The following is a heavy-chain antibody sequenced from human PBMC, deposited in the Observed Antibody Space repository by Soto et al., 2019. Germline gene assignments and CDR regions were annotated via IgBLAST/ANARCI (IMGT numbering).Heavy chain of an antibody. J-gene: IGHJ5*02. CDR1: GFTFSSYS. D-gene: IGHD1-7*01. V-gene: IGHV3-48*02. CDR2: ISSSSSTI. Sequence: LRLSCAASGFTFSSYSMNWVRQAPGKGLEWVSYISSSSSTIYYADSVKGRFTISRDNAKNSLYLQMNSLRDEDTAVYYCARETGTTFSGYNWFDPWGQGTLVTVSS. CDR3: ARETGTTFSGYNWFDP.